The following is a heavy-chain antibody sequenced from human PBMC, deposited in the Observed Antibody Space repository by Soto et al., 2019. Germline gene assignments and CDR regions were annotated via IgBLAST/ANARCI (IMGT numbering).Heavy chain of an antibody. V-gene: IGHV1-2*04. J-gene: IGHJ5*02. CDR1: GYTFTGYY. Sequence: QVQLVQSGAEVKKPGASVKVSCKASGYTFTGYYMHWVRQAPGQGLEWMGWINPNSGGTNYAQKFQGWVTMNRDTSISTAYMELSRLRSDDTAVYYCARGGITIFGVVIKNWFDPWGQGTLVTVSS. CDR3: ARGGITIFGVVIKNWFDP. CDR2: INPNSGGT. D-gene: IGHD3-3*01.